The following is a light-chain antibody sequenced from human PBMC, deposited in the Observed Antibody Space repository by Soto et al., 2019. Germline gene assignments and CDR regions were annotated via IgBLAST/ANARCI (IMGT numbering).Light chain of an antibody. CDR2: GAS. CDR1: QSVSSN. CDR3: QQYNNWPKT. V-gene: IGKV3-15*01. J-gene: IGKJ1*01. Sequence: EIVMTQSPATLSVSPGERATLSCRASQSVSSNLAWYQQKPGQAPRLLIYGASTRATGIPARFSGSGSGTEFTLTISILQSEDFAVYYCQQYNNWPKTFGQGTKVDSK.